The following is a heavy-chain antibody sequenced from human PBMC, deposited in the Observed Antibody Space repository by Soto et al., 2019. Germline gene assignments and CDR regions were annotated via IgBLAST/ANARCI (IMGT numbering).Heavy chain of an antibody. J-gene: IGHJ4*02. CDR2: INHSGNT. CDR1: GGSFSGYY. Sequence: ASETLSLTCAVYGGSFSGYYWSWIRQPPGKGLEWIGEINHSGNTNYNPSLKSRVTISVDTSKNQFSLKLSSVTAADTAVYYCARSRMTTVTTVDYWGQGTLVTVS. D-gene: IGHD4-17*01. CDR3: ARSRMTTVTTVDY. V-gene: IGHV4-34*01.